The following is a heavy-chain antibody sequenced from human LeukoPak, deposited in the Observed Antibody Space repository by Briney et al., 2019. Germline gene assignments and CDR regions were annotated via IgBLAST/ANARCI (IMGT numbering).Heavy chain of an antibody. CDR1: GGPISSSRFY. CDR3: ATYYYDNRGLPGGFQY. D-gene: IGHD3-22*01. J-gene: IGHJ1*01. V-gene: IGHV4-61*02. Sequence: SETLSLTGTGSGGPISSSRFYWSWIRQPAGKGLEWIGRLYTTGTNYNPSLQSRVTISGDTSKNQFSLKLSSVTAADTAVYYCATYYYDNRGLPGGFQYWGQGTLVTVSS. CDR2: LYTTGT.